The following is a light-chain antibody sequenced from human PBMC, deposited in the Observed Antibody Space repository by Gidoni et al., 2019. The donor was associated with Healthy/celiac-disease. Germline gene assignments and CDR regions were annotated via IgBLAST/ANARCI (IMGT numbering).Light chain of an antibody. Sequence: QSVLTKPPSVSGAPGQRLTISCTGSSSNIGAGYDVHWYQQLPGTAPKLLIYGNSNRPSGVPDRFSGSKSGTSASLAITGLQAEDEADYYFQSYDSSLSGPVVFGGGTKLTVL. CDR1: SSNIGAGYD. CDR2: GNS. CDR3: QSYDSSLSGPVV. J-gene: IGLJ2*01. V-gene: IGLV1-40*01.